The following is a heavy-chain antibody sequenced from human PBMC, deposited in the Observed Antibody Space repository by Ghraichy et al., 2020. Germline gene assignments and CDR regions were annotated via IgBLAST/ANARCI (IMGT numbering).Heavy chain of an antibody. D-gene: IGHD3-16*01. V-gene: IGHV3-23*01. J-gene: IGHJ6*02. CDR1: GFTFSSYA. CDR3: ARGGYYYYYAMDV. Sequence: GGSLRLSCAASGFTFSSYAMNWVRQAPEKGLEWVSAFSDSGGSTYYGDSVKGRFTISRDKSKNTLYLQMNSLRAEDTAVYYCARGGYYYYYAMDVWGQGTTVTVSS. CDR2: FSDSGGST.